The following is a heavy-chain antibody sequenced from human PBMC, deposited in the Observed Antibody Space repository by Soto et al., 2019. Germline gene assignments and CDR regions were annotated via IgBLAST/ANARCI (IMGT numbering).Heavy chain of an antibody. D-gene: IGHD5-12*01. CDR2: IYPGGSDT. J-gene: IGHJ4*02. Sequence: GASLKISCKASGYGFYTYWIAWVRQRPGKGLDWMGIIYPGGSDTRYSPSFQGQVTISVDNSIDTAYLEWTTLRASDSAMYYCARHSLATQPGDYWGQGTRVT. V-gene: IGHV5-51*01. CDR1: GYGFYTYW. CDR3: ARHSLATQPGDY.